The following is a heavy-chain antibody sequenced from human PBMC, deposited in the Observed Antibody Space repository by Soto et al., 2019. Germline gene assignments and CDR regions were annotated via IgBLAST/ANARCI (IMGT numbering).Heavy chain of an antibody. J-gene: IGHJ4*02. D-gene: IGHD2-21*02. CDR3: AKDSRPFGGDSGHDS. CDR2: ISTNSKDI. Sequence: EVHLVESGGGLVKPGGSLRLSCAASGFTFSSFNMNWVRQAPGKGLEWVSSISTNSKDIYYAASVKGRFTISRDNANSSLSLQMSGLRAEDTALYYCAKDSRPFGGDSGHDSWGQGTLVSVSS. V-gene: IGHV3-21*01. CDR1: GFTFSSFN.